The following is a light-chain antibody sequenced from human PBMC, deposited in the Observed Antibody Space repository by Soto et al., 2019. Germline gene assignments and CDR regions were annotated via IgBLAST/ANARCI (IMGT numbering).Light chain of an antibody. Sequence: EIVLTQSPATLSLSPGERATLSCRASQSVNNYLAWYQQKPGQAPRLLIYDASNRATGIPARFSGSGSGTDFAHTISSLEPEDFAVYYCHQRTTWPPAMYTFGQGTKLEIK. CDR1: QSVNNY. CDR3: HQRTTWPPAMYT. V-gene: IGKV3-11*01. J-gene: IGKJ2*01. CDR2: DAS.